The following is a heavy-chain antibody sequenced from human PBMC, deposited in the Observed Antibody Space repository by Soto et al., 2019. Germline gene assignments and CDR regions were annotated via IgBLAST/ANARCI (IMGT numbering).Heavy chain of an antibody. CDR2: INPNSGGT. J-gene: IGHJ6*02. Sequence: ASLKVSFNASGYTFSGYYMYWVRHAPRQGLEWMGWINPNSGGTNYAQKFQGWFTMSRDTSMSTAYMELSRLRSDDTPVYYCARAAGDMYDYYYGMDVRDQGTTGTVSS. V-gene: IGHV1-2*04. CDR1: GYTFSGYY. D-gene: IGHD6-13*01. CDR3: ARAAGDMYDYYYGMDV.